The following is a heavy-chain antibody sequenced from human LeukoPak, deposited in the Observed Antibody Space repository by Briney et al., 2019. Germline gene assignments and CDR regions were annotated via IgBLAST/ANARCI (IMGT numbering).Heavy chain of an antibody. CDR2: ISSSSSYI. V-gene: IGHV3-21*01. CDR3: ASSLVRGVIITEYFQH. J-gene: IGHJ1*01. D-gene: IGHD3-10*01. CDR1: EITFSNYS. Sequence: LILSCAASEITFSNYSRNWVRQAPGKGLEWGSSISSSSSYIYYADSVKGRFTISRDNAKNSLYLQMNSLRAEDTAVYYCASSLVRGVIITEYFQHWGQGNLVTVSS.